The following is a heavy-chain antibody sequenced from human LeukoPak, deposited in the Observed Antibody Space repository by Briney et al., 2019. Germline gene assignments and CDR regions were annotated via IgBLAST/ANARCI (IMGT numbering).Heavy chain of an antibody. V-gene: IGHV4-30-2*01. CDR1: GGSISSGGYS. CDR3: ARRHRSVPFDY. CDR2: IYHSGST. J-gene: IGHJ4*02. Sequence: PSQTLSLTCAVSGGSISSGGYSWSWIRQPPGKGLEWIGYIYHSGSTYYNPSLKSRVTISVDRSKNQFSLKLSSVTAADTAVYYCARRHRSVPFDYWGQGTLVTVSS. D-gene: IGHD3-3*01.